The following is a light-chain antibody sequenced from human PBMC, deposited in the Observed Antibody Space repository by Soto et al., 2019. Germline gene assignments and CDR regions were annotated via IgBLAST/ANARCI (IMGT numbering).Light chain of an antibody. V-gene: IGLV2-14*01. CDR3: SSYRSSSLAL. Sequence: QSALTQPASVSGSPGQSITISCTGTSADVGDWNFVSWYQQYPGKAPKLMINDAGDRPLGVSNRFSGSKSGNTASLTISGLQAEDEAHYYCSSYRSSSLALFGGGTQLTVL. CDR1: SADVGDWNF. J-gene: IGLJ2*01. CDR2: DAG.